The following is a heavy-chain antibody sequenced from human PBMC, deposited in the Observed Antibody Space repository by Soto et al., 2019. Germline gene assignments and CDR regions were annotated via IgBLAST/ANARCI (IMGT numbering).Heavy chain of an antibody. D-gene: IGHD7-27*01. CDR2: IYYTGST. V-gene: IGHV4-59*08. Sequence: SETLSLTCTVSGGSISSYYWSWIRQPPGKGLEYIGYIYYTGSTNYNPSLKSRVTISLDTSKNQFSLNLSSVTAADTAGYYCARHNLGLDDWGQGALVTVSS. CDR3: ARHNLGLDD. J-gene: IGHJ4*02. CDR1: GGSISSYY.